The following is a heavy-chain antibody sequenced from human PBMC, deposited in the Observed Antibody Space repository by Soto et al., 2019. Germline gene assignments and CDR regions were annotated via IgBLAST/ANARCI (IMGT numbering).Heavy chain of an antibody. CDR1: GYTFTSYG. CDR3: ARLYSISGRYNWLDP. Sequence: QVQRVQSGAEVKKPGASVKVSCKASGYTFTSYGISWVRQAPGQGLEWMGWINVYNGHATYAQKFQGRVTMTRDKFAATAYMDLNSLTSDDTAVYFCARLYSISGRYNWLDPWGQGTRVTVSS. CDR2: INVYNGHA. J-gene: IGHJ5*02. V-gene: IGHV1-18*01. D-gene: IGHD5-18*01.